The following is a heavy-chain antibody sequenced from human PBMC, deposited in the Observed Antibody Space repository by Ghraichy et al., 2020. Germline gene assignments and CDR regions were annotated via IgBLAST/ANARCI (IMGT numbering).Heavy chain of an antibody. CDR1: GDSIASGDYY. D-gene: IGHD3-16*01. V-gene: IGHV4-30-4*01. CDR3: VRDRSLRAIFP. CDR2: IYYNGNT. Sequence: SETLSLTCTVSGDSIASGDYYWCWIRQSPGKGLEWIGCIYYNGNTYYNPSLMTRLSFSLDTSNNQFFLKLRSVTAADTAVYFCVRDRSLRAIFPWGKGRLVTVS. J-gene: IGHJ5*02.